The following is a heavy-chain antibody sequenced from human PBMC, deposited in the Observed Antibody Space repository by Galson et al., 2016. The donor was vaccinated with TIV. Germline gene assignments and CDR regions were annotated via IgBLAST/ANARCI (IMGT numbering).Heavy chain of an antibody. V-gene: IGHV1-46*01. CDR1: GYTFTSSF. Sequence: SVKVSCKASGYTFTSSFMHWVRQAPGQGLEWMGVIYPSGGSTSYAQQFQGRVTMTRDTSTSTVYMELRSLTSEDTAVYYCARGRRAVADESFDNWGQGTLVTVSS. D-gene: IGHD6-19*01. CDR2: IYPSGGST. CDR3: ARGRRAVADESFDN. J-gene: IGHJ3*02.